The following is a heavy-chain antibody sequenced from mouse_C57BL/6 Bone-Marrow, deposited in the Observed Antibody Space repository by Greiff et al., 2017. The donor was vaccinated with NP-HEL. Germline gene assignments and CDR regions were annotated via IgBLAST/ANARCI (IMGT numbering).Heavy chain of an antibody. CDR1: GFTFSDYY. CDR3: ARHTPHLKTGSDYAMDY. Sequence: EVKLVESGGGLVQPGGSLKLSCAASGFTFSDYYMYWVRQTPEKRLEWVAYISNGGGSTYYPDTVKGRFTISRDNAKNTLYLQMSRLKSEDTAMYYGARHTPHLKTGSDYAMDYWGQGTSVTVSS. D-gene: IGHD1-3*01. J-gene: IGHJ4*01. V-gene: IGHV5-12*01. CDR2: ISNGGGST.